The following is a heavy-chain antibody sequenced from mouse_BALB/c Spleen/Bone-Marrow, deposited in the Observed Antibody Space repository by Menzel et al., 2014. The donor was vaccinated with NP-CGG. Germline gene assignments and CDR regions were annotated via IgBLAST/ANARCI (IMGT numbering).Heavy chain of an antibody. J-gene: IGHJ3*01. V-gene: IGHV5-9-2*01. D-gene: IGHD2-4*01. CDR2: ISGGGSYT. CDR1: GFNFSSYG. Sequence: DVMLVESGGGLVKPGGSLKLSCAVSGFNFSSYGMSWVRQTPEKRLEWVASISGGGSYTYFPDSVKGRITISRDNAKNNLYLQMSSLRSEDTALYYCARHDYDWFAYWGQGTLVTVSA. CDR3: ARHDYDWFAY.